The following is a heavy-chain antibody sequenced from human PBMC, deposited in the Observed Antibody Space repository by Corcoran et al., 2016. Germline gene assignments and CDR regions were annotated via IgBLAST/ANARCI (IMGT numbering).Heavy chain of an antibody. CDR1: GFTFSNYW. D-gene: IGHD6-19*01. CDR2: INSDGSST. V-gene: IGHV3-74*01. CDR3: AREPPGIVVAAIDS. Sequence: EVQLVESGGGLVQPGGSLRLSCAASGFTFSNYWMHWVRQAPGKGLVWVSRINSDGSSTSYADSVRGRFTISRDNAKNTLYLQMNSLRDEDTAVYYCAREPPGIVVAAIDSWGQGTLVTVSS. J-gene: IGHJ4*02.